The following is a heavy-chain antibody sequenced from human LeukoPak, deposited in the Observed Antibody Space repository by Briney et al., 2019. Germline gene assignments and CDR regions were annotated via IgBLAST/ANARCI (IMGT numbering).Heavy chain of an antibody. D-gene: IGHD1-26*01. CDR2: INPNSGGT. CDR3: ARVCYSGSYLDAFDI. Sequence: ASVKVSCKASGYTFTGYYMHWVRQAPGQGLEWMGWINPNSGGTNYAQKFQGWVTMTRDTSISTAYMELSRLRSDDTAVYYCARVCYSGSYLDAFDIWGQGTMVTVSS. CDR1: GYTFTGYY. J-gene: IGHJ3*02. V-gene: IGHV1-2*04.